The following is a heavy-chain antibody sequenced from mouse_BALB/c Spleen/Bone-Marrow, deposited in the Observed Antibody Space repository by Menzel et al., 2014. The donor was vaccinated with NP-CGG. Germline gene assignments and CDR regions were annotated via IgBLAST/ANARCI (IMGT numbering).Heavy chain of an antibody. CDR3: ARGGISVDY. CDR1: GYVFSTYW. J-gene: IGHJ2*01. Sequence: QVQLQQPGAELVRPGSSVKISCESSGYVFSTYWINWVKQRPGQGLEWIGQIYPGDGDTDYNGKFKDKATLTADKSSNTAYMQLSSRTSEGSAVYCCARGGISVDYWGQGTTLTVSS. CDR2: IYPGDGDT. V-gene: IGHV1-80*01.